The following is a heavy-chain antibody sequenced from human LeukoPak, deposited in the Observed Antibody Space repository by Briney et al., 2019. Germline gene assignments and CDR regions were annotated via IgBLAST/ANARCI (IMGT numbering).Heavy chain of an antibody. J-gene: IGHJ6*03. D-gene: IGHD1-14*01. CDR2: ISGSGFTT. V-gene: IGHV3-23*01. CDR3: AKARSPDYYYYYMDV. Sequence: PGGSLRLSCAASGFTFNNYAITWVRQTPERGLEWVSVISGSGFTTYYAESVKGRFTISRDNSKNTLYLQMNSLRAEDTATYYCAKARSPDYYYYYMDVWGKGTTVTVSS. CDR1: GFTFNNYA.